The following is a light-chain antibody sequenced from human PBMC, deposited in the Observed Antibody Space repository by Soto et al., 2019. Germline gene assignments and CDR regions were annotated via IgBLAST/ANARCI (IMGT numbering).Light chain of an antibody. Sequence: DIQMTQSPSSLSASVGDRVTITCQASEDINNDLNWYQQKPGKAPKLLIYDASNLESGVSSRFSGSGSGTKFTFTISSLQPEDTATYYCQQYHYLPGFGPGTKVNIK. CDR1: EDINND. CDR3: QQYHYLPG. J-gene: IGKJ3*01. CDR2: DAS. V-gene: IGKV1-33*01.